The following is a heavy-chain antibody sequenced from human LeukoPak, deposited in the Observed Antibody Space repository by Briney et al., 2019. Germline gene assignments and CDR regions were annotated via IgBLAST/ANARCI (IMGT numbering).Heavy chain of an antibody. D-gene: IGHD3-10*01. V-gene: IGHV3-23*01. CDR1: GFTFSSYA. CDR2: ISGSATST. CDR3: AKGIYYYYYMDV. J-gene: IGHJ6*03. Sequence: PGGSLRLSCAASGFTFSSYAMSWVRQAPGKGLEWVSGISGSATSTYYADSVKGRFTISRDNSKNTLYLQMNSLRAEDTAVYYCAKGIYYYYYMDVWGKGTTVTVSS.